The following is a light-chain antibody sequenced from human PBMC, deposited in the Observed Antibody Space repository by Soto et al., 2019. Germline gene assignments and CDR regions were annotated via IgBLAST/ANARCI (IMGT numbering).Light chain of an antibody. Sequence: DIQMTQSPSSLSASVGDTITITCRASQGISNSLNWYQLRPGEAPKLLIYDASNLAPGVPSRFSGSVSGTHFTFTVSSLQTEDIATYYCHQYNNDPFTFGPGTKVDLK. J-gene: IGKJ3*01. CDR3: HQYNNDPFT. V-gene: IGKV1-33*01. CDR2: DAS. CDR1: QGISNS.